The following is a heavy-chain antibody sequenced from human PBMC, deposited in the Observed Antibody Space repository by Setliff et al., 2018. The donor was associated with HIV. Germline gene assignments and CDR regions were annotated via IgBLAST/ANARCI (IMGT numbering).Heavy chain of an antibody. CDR2: ISSCTSYI. Sequence: PGGSLRLSCAASGFTFSSYGMHWVRQAPGKGLEWVSSISSCTSYIFYADSVKGRFTISRDNAKNSLYLQMDSLRAEDTAVYYCARDFIATTNGFDYWGQGTLVTVSS. V-gene: IGHV3-21*01. J-gene: IGHJ4*02. CDR1: GFTFSSYG. D-gene: IGHD2-21*01. CDR3: ARDFIATTNGFDY.